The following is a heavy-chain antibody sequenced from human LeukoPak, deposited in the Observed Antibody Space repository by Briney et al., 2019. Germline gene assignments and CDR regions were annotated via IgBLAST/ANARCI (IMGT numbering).Heavy chain of an antibody. J-gene: IGHJ4*02. CDR1: GFTFSSYE. Sequence: PGGSQGLFCAAFGFTFSSYEVNWVSQAPGKGLEWVSYISSSGSTIYYAVTVKGPFTISRDNVEKSLYLQMNSLRAEDTAVYYCARDLYGSGRFFDYWGERSLLTVSS. V-gene: IGHV3-48*03. D-gene: IGHD3-10*01. CDR3: ARDLYGSGRFFDY. CDR2: ISSSGSTI.